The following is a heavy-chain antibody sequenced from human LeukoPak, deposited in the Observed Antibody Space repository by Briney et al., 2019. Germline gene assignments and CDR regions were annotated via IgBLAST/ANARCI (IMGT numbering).Heavy chain of an antibody. CDR1: GFTFSPYW. V-gene: IGHV3-7*01. CDR2: IKEDGSEK. CDR3: ARDSPYGDYDAFDI. D-gene: IGHD4-17*01. J-gene: IGHJ3*02. Sequence: GGSPRLSCAASGFTFSPYWMSWVRPAPGKGLEWGANIKEDGSEKYYVDSVKGRFTISRDNAKNSLYLEMTSLRAEDTAVYYCARDSPYGDYDAFDIWGQGTMVTVSS.